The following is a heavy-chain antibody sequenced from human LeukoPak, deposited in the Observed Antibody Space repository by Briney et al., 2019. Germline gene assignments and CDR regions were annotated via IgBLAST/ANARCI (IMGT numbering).Heavy chain of an antibody. CDR1: GYTFTSYY. V-gene: IGHV1-46*01. CDR3: ARGGGTRLYYDISGYSH. CDR2: INPSGGST. D-gene: IGHD3-22*01. Sequence: GASVKVSCKASGYTFTSYYMYWVRQAPGQGLEWMEIINPSGGSTSYAQKFQGRVTMTRDTSTSTVYMELSSLGSGDTAVYYCARGGGTRLYYDISGYSHWGQGTLVTVSS. J-gene: IGHJ4*02.